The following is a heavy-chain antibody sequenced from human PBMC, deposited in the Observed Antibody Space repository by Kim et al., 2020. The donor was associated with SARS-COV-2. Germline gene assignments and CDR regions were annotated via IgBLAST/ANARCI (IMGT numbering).Heavy chain of an antibody. CDR2: INNDGTTT. Sequence: GGSLRLSCVASGFTFNRYWMHWVRQGPGKGLVWVSRINNDGTTTNYADSVKGRFTISRDNAKNTLYLQMNSPRVEDTAVYYCARRYYDSSGVYFFDYWGQGTLVTVSS. J-gene: IGHJ4*02. CDR1: GFTFNRYW. V-gene: IGHV3-74*01. CDR3: ARRYYDSSGVYFFDY. D-gene: IGHD3-22*01.